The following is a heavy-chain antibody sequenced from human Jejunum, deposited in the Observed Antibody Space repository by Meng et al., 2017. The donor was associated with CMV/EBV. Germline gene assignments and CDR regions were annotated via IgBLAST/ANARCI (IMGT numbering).Heavy chain of an antibody. J-gene: IGHJ5*02. D-gene: IGHD3-22*01. Sequence: TGDYLEGVRQAPGQGLEWMGWINPNRGCTNYAQKFQGRVTMTRDTSINTAYMELSRLRSDDTAVYYCAREGMYYYDTSGMKWFDPWGQGTRVTVSS. CDR2: INPNRGCT. V-gene: IGHV1-2*02. CDR1: TGDY. CDR3: AREGMYYYDTSGMKWFDP.